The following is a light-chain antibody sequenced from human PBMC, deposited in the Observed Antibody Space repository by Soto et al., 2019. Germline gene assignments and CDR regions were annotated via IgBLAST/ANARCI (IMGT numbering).Light chain of an antibody. CDR1: SGDIGSYNR. Sequence: QSVLAQPASVARSPGQSITISFTGTSGDIGSYNRVSWYQQPQGQAPQLLIYEVTDRPSAVSNRFSGSKPGKTASLTTPGLQAEDEAEYYCSSYTNINTRACVFGTGTKVTVL. V-gene: IGLV2-14*01. CDR2: EVT. CDR3: SSYTNINTRACV. J-gene: IGLJ1*01.